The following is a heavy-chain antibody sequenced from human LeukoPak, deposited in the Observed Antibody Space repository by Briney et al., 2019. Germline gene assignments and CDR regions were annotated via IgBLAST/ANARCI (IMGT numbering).Heavy chain of an antibody. CDR1: GGSISSYY. CDR3: ARDTGGIAVAGTLSYYYMDV. J-gene: IGHJ6*03. D-gene: IGHD6-19*01. V-gene: IGHV4-59*01. Sequence: PSETLSLTCTVSGGSISSYYWSWIRQPPGKGLEWIGYIYYSGSTNYKPSLKSRVTISVDTSKNQFSLKLSSVTAADTAVYYCARDTGGIAVAGTLSYYYMDVWGKGTTVTISS. CDR2: IYYSGST.